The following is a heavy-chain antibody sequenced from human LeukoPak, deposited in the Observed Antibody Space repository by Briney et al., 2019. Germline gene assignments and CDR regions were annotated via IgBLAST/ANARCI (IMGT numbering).Heavy chain of an antibody. J-gene: IGHJ3*02. Sequence: GASVKVSCKASGYTFTSYYMHWVRQAPGKGLEWMGGFDPEDGETIYAQKFQGRVTMTEDTSTDTAYMELSSLRSEDTAVYYCATSPRGDSSGYYAFDIWGQGTMVTVSS. CDR1: GYTFTSYY. CDR2: FDPEDGET. V-gene: IGHV1-24*01. CDR3: ATSPRGDSSGYYAFDI. D-gene: IGHD3-22*01.